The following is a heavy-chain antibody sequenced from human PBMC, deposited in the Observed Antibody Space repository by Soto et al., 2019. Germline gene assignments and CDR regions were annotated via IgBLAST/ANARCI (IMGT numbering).Heavy chain of an antibody. J-gene: IGHJ6*02. CDR2: ISGMGGGN. CDR3: AKDLYAGCSGGSCYLYYYYGMDV. D-gene: IGHD2-15*01. CDR1: GFTFGGYA. Sequence: GGSLRLSCAASGFTFGGYAMSWVRQAPGKGRGGVSAISGMGGGNYYADSVKGRFTISSDTSKNTRYLQMNSLRAEDTAVYYCAKDLYAGCSGGSCYLYYYYGMDVWGQGTTVTVSS. V-gene: IGHV3-23*01.